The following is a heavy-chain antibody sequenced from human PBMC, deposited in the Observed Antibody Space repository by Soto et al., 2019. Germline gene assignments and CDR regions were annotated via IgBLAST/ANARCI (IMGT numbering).Heavy chain of an antibody. V-gene: IGHV5-10-1*01. CDR1: GYSFTSYW. CDR2: IDPSDSYT. CDR3: ACQREYSSTSFKP. D-gene: IGHD6-6*01. Sequence: GESLKISCKGSGYSFTSYWISWVRQMPGKGLEWMGRIDPSDSYTNYSPSFQGHVTISADKSISTAYLQWSSLKASDTAMYYGACQREYSSTSFKPWGQGTLV. J-gene: IGHJ5*02.